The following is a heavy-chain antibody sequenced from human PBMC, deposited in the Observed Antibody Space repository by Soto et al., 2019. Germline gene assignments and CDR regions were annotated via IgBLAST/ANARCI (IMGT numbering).Heavy chain of an antibody. CDR1: GGSISSYY. J-gene: IGHJ3*02. CDR2: IYYSGST. CDR3: ARLTGYEITNDAFDI. Sequence: PSETLSLTCTVSGGSISSYYWSWIRQPPGKGLEWIGYIYYSGSTNYNPSLKSRVTISVDTSKNQFSLKLSSVTAADTAVYYCARLTGYEITNDAFDIWGQGTMVTVSS. D-gene: IGHD5-12*01. V-gene: IGHV4-59*08.